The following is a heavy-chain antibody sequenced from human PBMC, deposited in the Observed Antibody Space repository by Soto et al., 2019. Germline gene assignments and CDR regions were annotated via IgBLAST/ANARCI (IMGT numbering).Heavy chain of an antibody. CDR1: GGSISSGDYY. CDR3: ARHSPGIYGSGSYKDDY. CDR2: IYYSGST. V-gene: IGHV4-30-4*01. J-gene: IGHJ4*02. Sequence: SETLSLTCTVSGGSISSGDYYWSWIRQPPGKGLEWIGYIYYSGSTYYNPSLKSRVTISVDTSKNQFSLKLSSVTAADTAVYYWARHSPGIYGSGSYKDDYWGQGTLVTVSS. D-gene: IGHD3-10*01.